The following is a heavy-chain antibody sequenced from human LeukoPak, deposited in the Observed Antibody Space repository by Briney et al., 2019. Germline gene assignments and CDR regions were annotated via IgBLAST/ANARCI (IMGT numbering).Heavy chain of an antibody. CDR3: AKGDFYKMDV. D-gene: IGHD2-21*02. V-gene: IGHV4-61*09. J-gene: IGHJ6*04. CDR2: IFTRGTT. CDR1: GGSISSGSYY. Sequence: PSETLSLTCTVSGGSISSGSYYWNWIRQPAGKGLEWLGNIFTRGTTNYNASLESRLTISLDTARNQFSLSLRSVTAADTAIYYCAKGDFYKMDVWGKGTTVTVSS.